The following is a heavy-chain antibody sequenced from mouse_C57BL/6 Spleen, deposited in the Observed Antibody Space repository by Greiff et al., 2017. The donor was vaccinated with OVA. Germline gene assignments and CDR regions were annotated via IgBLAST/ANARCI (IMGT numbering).Heavy chain of an antibody. CDR2: ILGVGST. J-gene: IGHJ3*01. CDR3: ALGDYVSSYFAY. V-gene: IGHV2-6*01. Sequence: VLLVESGPGLVEPSQSLYIPCTVSGFSLTSYGVDWVSQSPGTGLEWLGEILGVGSTTYNSAHKSRLSISKDNAKSQVFVKMNSLQTDDTAKYYCALGDYVSSYFAYWGQGTLVTVSA. D-gene: IGHD1-1*01. CDR1: GFSLTSYG.